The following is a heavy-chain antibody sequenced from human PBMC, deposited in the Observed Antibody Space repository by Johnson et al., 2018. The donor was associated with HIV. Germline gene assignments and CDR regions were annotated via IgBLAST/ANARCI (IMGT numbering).Heavy chain of an antibody. J-gene: IGHJ3*02. Sequence: QVQLVESGGGVVQPGRSLRLSCAASGFTFSSYAIHWVRQAPGKGLEWVAVISYDGSNKYYADSVKGRFTISRDNSKNTRYMQMKSLRAEDTAVYYCARELTAHQPIYYYDSTRSAFDIWGQGTMVTVSS. CDR1: GFTFSSYA. D-gene: IGHD3-22*01. V-gene: IGHV3-30*04. CDR2: ISYDGSNK. CDR3: ARELTAHQPIYYYDSTRSAFDI.